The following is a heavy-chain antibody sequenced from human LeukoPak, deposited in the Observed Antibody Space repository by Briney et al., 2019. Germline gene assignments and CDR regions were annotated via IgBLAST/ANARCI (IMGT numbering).Heavy chain of an antibody. V-gene: IGHV4-39*07. D-gene: IGHD3-10*01. CDR1: GDSISSYY. J-gene: IGHJ3*02. CDR2: IFYSGST. CDR3: AKSNGYGLVDI. Sequence: SSETLSLTCTVSGDSISSYYWGWVRQPPGKGLEWIGNIFYSGSTYYSPSLKSRVTISLDTSRNQFSLKLNSVTAADTAVYYCAKSNGYGLVDIWGQGTMVTVSS.